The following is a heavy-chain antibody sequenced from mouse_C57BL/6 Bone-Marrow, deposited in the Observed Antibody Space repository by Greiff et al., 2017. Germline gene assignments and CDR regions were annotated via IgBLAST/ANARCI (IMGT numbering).Heavy chain of an antibody. CDR1: GFTFSSYG. Sequence: EVKLVESGGDLVKPGGSLKLSCAASGFTFSSYGMSWVRQTPDKRLAWVATISSGGSYTYYPDSVKGRFTISRDNAKNTLYLQMSSLKSEDTAMYYCARLYGSSPYYFDYWGQGTTLTVSS. CDR2: ISSGGSYT. CDR3: ARLYGSSPYYFDY. J-gene: IGHJ2*01. D-gene: IGHD1-1*01. V-gene: IGHV5-6*01.